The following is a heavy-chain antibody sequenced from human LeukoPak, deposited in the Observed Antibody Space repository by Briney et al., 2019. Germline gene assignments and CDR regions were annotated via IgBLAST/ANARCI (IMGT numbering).Heavy chain of an antibody. J-gene: IGHJ4*02. CDR1: GFTFSSYS. CDR2: ISSSGSYI. V-gene: IGHV3-21*01. Sequence: GGSLRLSCAASGFTFSSYSTNWVRQAPGKGLEWVSSISSSGSYIYYADSVKGRFTISRDNAKNSLYLQMNSLRAEDTAVYYCAKEDYDLSYFDFWGQGTLVTVSS. D-gene: IGHD3-3*01. CDR3: AKEDYDLSYFDF.